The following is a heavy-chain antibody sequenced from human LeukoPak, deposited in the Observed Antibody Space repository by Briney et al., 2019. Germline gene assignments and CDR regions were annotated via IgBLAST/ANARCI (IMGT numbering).Heavy chain of an antibody. CDR1: GYSFTSYW. Sequence: GESLKISWKGSGYSFTSYWIGWVRQMPGKGVEWMGIIYPCDSDTRYSPSFQGQVTISADKSISTAYLQWSSLKASDTAMYYCARHPYCSGGSCYSNDAFDIWGQGTMVTVSS. CDR3: ARHPYCSGGSCYSNDAFDI. V-gene: IGHV5-51*01. D-gene: IGHD2-15*01. J-gene: IGHJ3*02. CDR2: IYPCDSDT.